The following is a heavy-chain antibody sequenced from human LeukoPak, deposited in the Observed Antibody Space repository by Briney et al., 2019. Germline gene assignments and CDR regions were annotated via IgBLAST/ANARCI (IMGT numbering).Heavy chain of an antibody. CDR2: IYTSGST. V-gene: IGHV4-4*07. D-gene: IGHD6-19*01. J-gene: IGHJ4*02. Sequence: PSETLSLTCTVSGDSISSYYWIWIWQPAGKGLEWIGHIYTSGSTYYNPSLKSRVTMSVDTSKNQFSLKLSSVTAADTAVYYCARRSIAVAGTPFDYWGQGTLVTVSS. CDR3: ARRSIAVAGTPFDY. CDR1: GDSISSYY.